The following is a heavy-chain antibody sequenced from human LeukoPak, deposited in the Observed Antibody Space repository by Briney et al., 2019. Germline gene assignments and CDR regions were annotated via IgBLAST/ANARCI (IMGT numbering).Heavy chain of an antibody. Sequence: GGSLRLSCAASGFSVSVYYMTWVRQAPGKGLEWVSVTHSDGTTHYADSVKGRFSISRHNSMSTLFLQLNNLSPEDTAIYYCARVLYGSFDSWGQGALVTVSS. J-gene: IGHJ4*02. CDR3: ARVLYGSFDS. V-gene: IGHV3-53*04. CDR1: GFSVSVYY. CDR2: THSDGTT. D-gene: IGHD2-8*01.